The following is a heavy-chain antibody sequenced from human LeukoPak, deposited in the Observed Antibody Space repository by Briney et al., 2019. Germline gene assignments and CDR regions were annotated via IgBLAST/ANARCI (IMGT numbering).Heavy chain of an antibody. CDR2: ISGDGVST. CDR1: GLPIADFA. J-gene: IGHJ4*02. CDR3: AKESGKFDY. V-gene: IGHV3-43*02. Sequence: AESLRLSCVASGLPIADFAMHWVRQDPGKGLEWFSLISGDGVSTFYADSVKGRFSISRDNSKNSLYLEMNSLRTEDAAMYYCAKESGKFDYWGQGTLVAVSS.